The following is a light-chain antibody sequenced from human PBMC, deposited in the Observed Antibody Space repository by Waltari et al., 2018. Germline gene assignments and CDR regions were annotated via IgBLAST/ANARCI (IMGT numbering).Light chain of an antibody. V-gene: IGLV3-25*03. CDR2: KDS. Sequence: SLELTQSPSVAVSTGQTAGITCSGDALSQQHGYWYQQRPGQAPVLVLFKDSERPSGIPERFSGSRSGTTGTLTITGVQAEDEADYYCQSSDSSGNDYVFGPGTKVTVL. CDR1: ALSQQH. J-gene: IGLJ1*01. CDR3: QSSDSSGNDYV.